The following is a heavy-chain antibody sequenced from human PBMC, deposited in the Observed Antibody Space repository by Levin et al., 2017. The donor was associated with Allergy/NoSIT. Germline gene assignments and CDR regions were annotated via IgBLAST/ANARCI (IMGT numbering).Heavy chain of an antibody. D-gene: IGHD2-15*01. CDR1: GYTFTSYD. CDR2: MNPNSGNT. V-gene: IGHV1-8*01. Sequence: ASVKVSCKASGYTFTSYDINWVRQATGQGLEWMGWMNPNSGNTGYTRKFQGRVTMTRNTSISTAYMELSSLRSDDTAVYYCASRASREAAKRVDSGMDVWGQGTTVTVSS. J-gene: IGHJ6*02. CDR3: ASRASREAAKRVDSGMDV.